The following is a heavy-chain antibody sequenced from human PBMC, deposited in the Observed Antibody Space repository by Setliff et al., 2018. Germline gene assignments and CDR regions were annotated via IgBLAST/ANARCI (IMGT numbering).Heavy chain of an antibody. Sequence: SETLSLTCTVSGGFIRDYYWNWIRQSPGKGLEWIGYIYYRGTTNYNSSLKSRVTISIDMFKNQFSLKLSSATAADTAVYFCAAVGIDAGGGWFDPWGHGIPVTVSS. V-gene: IGHV4-59*01. CDR2: IYYRGTT. CDR3: AAVGIDAGGGWFDP. CDR1: GGFIRDYY. D-gene: IGHD1-26*01. J-gene: IGHJ5*02.